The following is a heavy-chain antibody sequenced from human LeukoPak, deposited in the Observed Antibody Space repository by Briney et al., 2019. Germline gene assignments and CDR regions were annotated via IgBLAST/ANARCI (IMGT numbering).Heavy chain of an antibody. CDR1: GFSFSGTW. D-gene: IGHD2-15*01. V-gene: IGHV3-7*01. J-gene: IGHJ6*03. CDR3: ARLRVVVDAYYYYYYYMDV. CDR2: IKPDGSEK. Sequence: PGGSLRLSCAASGFSFSGTWMTWVRQAPGKGLECVANIKPDGSEKYYVDSVKGRFTVSRDNAKNSLYLQMNSLRAEDTAVYYCARLRVVVDAYYYYYYYMDVWGKGTTVTVSS.